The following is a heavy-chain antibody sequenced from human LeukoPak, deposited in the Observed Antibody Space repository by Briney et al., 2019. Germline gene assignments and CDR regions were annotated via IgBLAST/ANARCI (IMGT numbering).Heavy chain of an antibody. J-gene: IGHJ6*03. CDR2: IYSGGST. CDR1: GFTVSSNY. V-gene: IGHV3-53*01. D-gene: IGHD1-14*01. Sequence: TGGSLRLSCAASGFTVSSNYMSWVRQAPGKGLEWVSVIYSGGSTYYADSVKGRFTISGDNSKNTLYLQMNSLRAEDTAVYYCARDHRDGYMDVWGKGTTVTVSS. CDR3: ARDHRDGYMDV.